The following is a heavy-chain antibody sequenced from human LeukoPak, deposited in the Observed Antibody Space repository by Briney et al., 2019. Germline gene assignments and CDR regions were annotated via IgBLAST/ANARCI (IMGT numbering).Heavy chain of an antibody. CDR3: AKDRTVRGVPFDY. Sequence: SGGSLRLSCAASGFTFSSYGMHWVRQAPGEGLEWVAFIRYDGSNKYYADSAKGRFTISRDNSKNTLYLQMNSLRAEDTAVYYCAKDRTVRGVPFDYWGQGTLVTVSS. CDR1: GFTFSSYG. D-gene: IGHD3-10*01. CDR2: IRYDGSNK. V-gene: IGHV3-30*02. J-gene: IGHJ4*02.